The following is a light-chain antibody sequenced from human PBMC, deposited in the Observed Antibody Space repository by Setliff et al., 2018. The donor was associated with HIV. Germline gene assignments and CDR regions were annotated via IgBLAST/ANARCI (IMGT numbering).Light chain of an antibody. CDR1: QSVSSN. Sequence: EIVMTQSPATLSVSPGERATLSCRASQSVSSNLAWYQQKPGQAPRLLIYGASTRATGIPARFSGGGSGTEFTLTISSLQSEDFAVYYCQQYNNWPQMFGQGTKV. CDR2: GAS. CDR3: QQYNNWPQM. J-gene: IGKJ1*01. V-gene: IGKV3-15*01.